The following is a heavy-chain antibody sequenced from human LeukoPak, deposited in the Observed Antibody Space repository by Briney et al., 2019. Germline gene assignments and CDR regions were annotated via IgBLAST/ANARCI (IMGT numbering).Heavy chain of an antibody. D-gene: IGHD4-23*01. Sequence: WASVKVSCKVSGYTLTELSMHWVRQAPGKGLEWMGGFDPEDGETIYAQKFQGRVTMTEDTSTDTAYMELSSLRSEDTAVYYCATRIITPRKGRYFDYWGQGTLVTVSS. V-gene: IGHV1-24*01. CDR2: FDPEDGET. CDR1: GYTLTELS. CDR3: ATRIITPRKGRYFDY. J-gene: IGHJ4*02.